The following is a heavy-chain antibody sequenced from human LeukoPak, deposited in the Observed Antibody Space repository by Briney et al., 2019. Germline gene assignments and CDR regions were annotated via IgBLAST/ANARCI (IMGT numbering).Heavy chain of an antibody. J-gene: IGHJ4*02. CDR2: IYYCGST. Sequence: SETLSLTCTVSGGSISSYYWSWIRQPPGKGLEWIGYIYYCGSTNYNPSLKSRVTISVDTSKNQLSLKLSSVTAADTAVYYCARYVVATYYFDYWGQGTLVTVSS. CDR1: GGSISSYY. CDR3: ARYVVATYYFDY. V-gene: IGHV4-59*08. D-gene: IGHD5-12*01.